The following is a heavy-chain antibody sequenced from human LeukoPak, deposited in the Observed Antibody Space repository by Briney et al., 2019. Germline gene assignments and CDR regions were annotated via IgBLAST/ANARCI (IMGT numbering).Heavy chain of an antibody. Sequence: PGKSLRLSCAASGFIFGDYGMQWVRKAQGKGLKWVALIWYDGTNQYYADSVKGRFTISRDNSKNTLYLQINSLRPDDTGVYYCAKSPRNSESFYYYMDVWGKGTTVTVSS. CDR3: AKSPRNSESFYYYMDV. CDR1: GFIFGDYG. J-gene: IGHJ6*03. CDR2: IWYDGTNQ. D-gene: IGHD1-14*01. V-gene: IGHV3-33*06.